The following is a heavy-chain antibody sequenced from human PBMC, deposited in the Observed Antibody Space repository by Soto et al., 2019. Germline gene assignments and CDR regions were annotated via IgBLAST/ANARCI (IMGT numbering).Heavy chain of an antibody. CDR2: ISAYNGNT. CDR1: GYTFTSYG. V-gene: IGHV1-18*01. Sequence: ASVKVSCKASGYTFTSYGISWVRQAPGQGLEWMGWISAYNGNTNYAQKLQGRVTMTTDTSTSTAYMELRSLRSDDTAVYYCARDGIGWNDAGYYYYMDVWGKGTTVTVSS. J-gene: IGHJ6*03. CDR3: ARDGIGWNDAGYYYYMDV. D-gene: IGHD1-1*01.